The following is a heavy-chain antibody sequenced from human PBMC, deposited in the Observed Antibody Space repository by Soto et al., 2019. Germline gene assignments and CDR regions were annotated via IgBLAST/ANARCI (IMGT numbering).Heavy chain of an antibody. D-gene: IGHD3-22*01. J-gene: IGHJ4*02. CDR3: AKGDYYDSHFDY. CDR2: IYSGGAA. V-gene: IGHV3-53*01. Sequence: GSLRLSCAASGFTVISNYVNWVRQAPGKGLEWVSVIYSGGAAHYADSVKGRFTISRDSSKSTVYLQMNSLTAEDTAVYFCAKGDYYDSHFDYWGQGTPVTVS. CDR1: GFTVISNY.